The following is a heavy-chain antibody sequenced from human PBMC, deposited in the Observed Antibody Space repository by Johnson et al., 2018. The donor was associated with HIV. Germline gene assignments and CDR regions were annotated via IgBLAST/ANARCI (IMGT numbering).Heavy chain of an antibody. Sequence: VQLVESGGGLVKPGGSLRLSCAASGFTFSNAWMSWVRQAPGKGLEWVSVIYSGGSTYYADSVKGRFTISRDNAKNSLYLQMNSLRAEDTALYYCARFTERYSWSSIPHDAFDIWGQGTMVTVSS. CDR3: ARFTERYSWSSIPHDAFDI. CDR1: GFTFSNAW. J-gene: IGHJ3*02. V-gene: IGHV3-66*01. D-gene: IGHD1-26*01. CDR2: IYSGGST.